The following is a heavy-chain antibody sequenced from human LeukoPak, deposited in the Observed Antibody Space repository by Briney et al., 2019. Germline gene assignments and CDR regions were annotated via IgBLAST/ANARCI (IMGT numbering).Heavy chain of an antibody. D-gene: IGHD4-17*01. CDR3: ARGRYDYGDYDEEHSYYYYYGMDV. CDR1: GFTFSSYS. J-gene: IGHJ6*02. Sequence: PGGSLRLSCAASGFTFSSYSMNWVRQAPGKGLEWVSSISSSSSYIYYADSVKGRFTISRDNAKNSLYLQMNSLRAEDTAVYYCARGRYDYGDYDEEHSYYYYYGMDVWGQGTTVTVSS. V-gene: IGHV3-21*01. CDR2: ISSSSSYI.